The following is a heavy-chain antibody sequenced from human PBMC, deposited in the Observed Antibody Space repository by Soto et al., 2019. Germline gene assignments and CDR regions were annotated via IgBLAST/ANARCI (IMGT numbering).Heavy chain of an antibody. CDR2: ITGGGSNT. CDR3: AKDSNKYSSSLRGRYFDY. D-gene: IGHD4-4*01. CDR1: GFPFSSYV. Sequence: EVQLVESGGHLVQPGRSLRLSCAASGFPFSSYVMSWVRQAPGKGLEWVSGITGGGSNTFYADSVKGRFTISRDNSKNTLFLQMNSLGAEDTAVYYCAKDSNKYSSSLRGRYFDYWGQGIGVTVSS. J-gene: IGHJ4*02. V-gene: IGHV3-23*04.